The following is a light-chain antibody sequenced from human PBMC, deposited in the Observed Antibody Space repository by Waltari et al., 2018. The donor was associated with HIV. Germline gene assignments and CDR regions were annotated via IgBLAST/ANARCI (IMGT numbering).Light chain of an antibody. CDR3: QQYGLSPIT. V-gene: IGKV3-20*01. CDR1: ASVDTRH. Sequence: EIVLTQSPGTLSLSPGARATLSCTASASVDTRHLAWYQQKPGQPPRLLIYRISNRATGIPDRFDGSGSGTDFTLTISRLEPEDFAVYYCQQYGLSPITFGQGTRLEIK. CDR2: RIS. J-gene: IGKJ5*01.